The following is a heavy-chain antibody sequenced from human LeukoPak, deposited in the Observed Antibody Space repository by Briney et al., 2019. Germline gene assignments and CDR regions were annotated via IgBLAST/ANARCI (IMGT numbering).Heavy chain of an antibody. Sequence: SETLSLTCAGYGGSFSGYSWNWVRQPPGKGLEWIGEINDRGSTNYNPSLKSRVTISVDTSKNQFSLKLTSVTAADTAVYYCARGIDYWGQGTLVTVSS. J-gene: IGHJ4*02. CDR1: GGSFSGYS. CDR2: INDRGST. V-gene: IGHV4-34*01. CDR3: ARGIDY.